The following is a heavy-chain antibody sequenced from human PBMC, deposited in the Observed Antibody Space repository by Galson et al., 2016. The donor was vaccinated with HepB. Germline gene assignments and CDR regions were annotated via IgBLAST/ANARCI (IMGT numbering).Heavy chain of an antibody. V-gene: IGHV3-30*03. CDR1: GFTFNNYG. J-gene: IGHJ4*02. CDR3: APVPTTDWGLDY. D-gene: IGHD4-17*01. Sequence: SLRLSCAASGFTFNNYGMHWVRQAPDKGLEWVAAISYDGSNKYYADSVKGRFTISRDNSKNTLSLQMNSLRAEDTAFYYCAPVPTTDWGLDYWGQGTLVTVSS. CDR2: ISYDGSNK.